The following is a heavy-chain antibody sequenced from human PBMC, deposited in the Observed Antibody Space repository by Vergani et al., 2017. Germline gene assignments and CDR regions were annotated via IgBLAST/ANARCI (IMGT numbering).Heavy chain of an antibody. J-gene: IGHJ4*02. CDR2: IYSGGST. Sequence: EVQLVESGGGLVQPGGSLRLSCAASGFTVSSNYMSWVRQAPGKGLEWVSVIYSGGSTYYADSIKGRFTISRNNSKNTLDLQMNSLRAEDTAVYYCARDGRFDYWGQGTLVTVSS. V-gene: IGHV3-53*04. CDR3: ARDGRFDY. CDR1: GFTVSSNY.